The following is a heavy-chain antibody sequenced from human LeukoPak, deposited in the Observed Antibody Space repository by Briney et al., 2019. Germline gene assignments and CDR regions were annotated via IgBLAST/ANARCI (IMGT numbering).Heavy chain of an antibody. CDR1: GFTFSSYR. CDR2: ISSSSSYI. J-gene: IGHJ4*02. CDR3: AKDHANTPVVTN. V-gene: IGHV3-21*04. Sequence: GGSLRLSCAASGFTFSSYRMNWVRQAPGKGLKWVSSISSSSSYIYYADSVKGRFTISRDNAKNSPFLHMNSLRAEDTAIYYCAKDHANTPVVTNWGQGILVSVSS. D-gene: IGHD2-21*02.